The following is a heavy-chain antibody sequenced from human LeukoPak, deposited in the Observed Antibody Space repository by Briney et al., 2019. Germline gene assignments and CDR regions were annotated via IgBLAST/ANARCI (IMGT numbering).Heavy chain of an antibody. CDR2: IYYSGST. CDR1: GGSINNYY. CDR3: ARLAQVYYYGSEPRGFDP. Sequence: PSETLSLTCTVSGGSINNYYWSWIRQPPGKGLEWIGYIYYSGSTTYNPSLKSRLTISVDTSKNQFSLKLSSVTAADTAVYYCARLAQVYYYGSEPRGFDPWGQGTLVTVSS. J-gene: IGHJ5*02. D-gene: IGHD3-10*01. V-gene: IGHV4-59*08.